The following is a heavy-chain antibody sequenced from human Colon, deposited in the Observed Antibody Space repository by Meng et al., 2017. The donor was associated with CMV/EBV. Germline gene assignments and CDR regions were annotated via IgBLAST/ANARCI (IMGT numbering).Heavy chain of an antibody. V-gene: IGHV3-7*01. J-gene: IGHJ3*02. CDR3: ARGIGVIIMDAFDI. D-gene: IGHD3-3*01. CDR1: GFTFSSYW. Sequence: ESLKISCAASGFTFSSYWMSWVRQAPGKGLEWVANIKQDGSEKYYVDSVKGRFTISRDNAKNSLYLQMNSLRAEDTAVYYCARGIGVIIMDAFDIWGQGTMVTVSS. CDR2: IKQDGSEK.